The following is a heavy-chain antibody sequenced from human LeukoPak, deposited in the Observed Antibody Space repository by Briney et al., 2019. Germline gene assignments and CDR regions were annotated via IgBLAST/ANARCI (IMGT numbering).Heavy chain of an antibody. Sequence: SETLSLTCTASGGSIGSSRFYWGWLRQPPGKGLEWTGSIDYSGKTFYNPSLKSRVTISVDTSKNQFSLKLSSVTAADTAVYYCARHCSDGSCYEYWGQGTLVTVSS. V-gene: IGHV4-39*01. D-gene: IGHD2-15*01. J-gene: IGHJ4*02. CDR1: GGSIGSSRFY. CDR3: ARHCSDGSCYEY. CDR2: IDYSGKT.